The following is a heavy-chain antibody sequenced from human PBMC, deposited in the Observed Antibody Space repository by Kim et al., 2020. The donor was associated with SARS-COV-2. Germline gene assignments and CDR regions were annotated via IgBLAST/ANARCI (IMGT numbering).Heavy chain of an antibody. CDR3: SRYSLAAAGAEGWFDP. J-gene: IGHJ5*02. CDR2: IRSKAYGGTT. V-gene: IGHV3-49*03. D-gene: IGHD6-13*01. CDR1: GFTFGDYA. Sequence: GGSLRLSCTASGFTFGDYAMSWFRQAPGKGLEWVGFIRSKAYGGTTEYAASVKGRFTISRDDSKSIAYLQMNSLKTEDTAVYYCSRYSLAAAGAEGWFDPWGQGTLVTVSS.